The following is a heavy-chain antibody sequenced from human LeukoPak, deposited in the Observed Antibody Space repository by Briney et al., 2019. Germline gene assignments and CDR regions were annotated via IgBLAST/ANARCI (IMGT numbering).Heavy chain of an antibody. J-gene: IGHJ4*02. V-gene: IGHV3-23*01. Sequence: GGSLRLSCAASGFTFSSYAMRCVRQTPGNVLERVSPISGKGGSTYYADSVKGRFTISRDNSKNTLYLQMNSLRAEDTAVYYCAKDDYRDPDVSYYFDYWGQGTLVTVSS. CDR1: GFTFSSYA. CDR2: ISGKGGST. CDR3: AKDDYRDPDVSYYFDY. D-gene: IGHD4-11*01.